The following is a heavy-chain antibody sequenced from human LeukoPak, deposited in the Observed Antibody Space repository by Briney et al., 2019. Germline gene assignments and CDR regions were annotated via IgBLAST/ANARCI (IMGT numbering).Heavy chain of an antibody. V-gene: IGHV4-30-2*01. Sequence: SETLSLTCAVSGGSISSGGYSWSWIRQPPGKGLEWIGYIYHSGSTYYNPSLKSRVTISVDRSKNQFSLKLSSVTAADTAVYYCAGPYDSPLDYWGQGTLVTVSS. D-gene: IGHD3-3*01. CDR2: IYHSGST. CDR3: AGPYDSPLDY. J-gene: IGHJ4*02. CDR1: GGSISSGGYS.